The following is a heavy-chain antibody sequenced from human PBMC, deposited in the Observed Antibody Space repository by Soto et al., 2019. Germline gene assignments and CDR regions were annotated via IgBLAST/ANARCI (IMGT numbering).Heavy chain of an antibody. J-gene: IGHJ4*02. CDR2: ISYDGSNK. CDR3: ARDHTPWLVHMVLVY. D-gene: IGHD6-19*01. V-gene: IGHV3-30-3*01. CDR1: GFTFSSYA. Sequence: PGGSLRLSCAASGFTFSSYAMHWVRQAPGKGLEWVAVISYDGSNKYYADSVKGRFTISRDNSKNTLYLQMNSLRAEDTAVYYCARDHTPWLVHMVLVYWGQGTLVTVSS.